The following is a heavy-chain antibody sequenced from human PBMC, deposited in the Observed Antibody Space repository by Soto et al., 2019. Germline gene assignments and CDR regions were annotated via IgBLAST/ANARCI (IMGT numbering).Heavy chain of an antibody. J-gene: IGHJ6*02. CDR2: INHSGST. Sequence: QVQLQQWGAGLLKPSETLSLTCAVYGGSFSGYYWSWIRQPPGKGLEWIGEINHSGSTNYNPSLKSRVTISVDTSKIQFSLKLSSVTAADTAVYYCARGRLGTYYYYGMDVWGQGTTVTVSS. D-gene: IGHD1-1*01. V-gene: IGHV4-34*01. CDR3: ARGRLGTYYYYGMDV. CDR1: GGSFSGYY.